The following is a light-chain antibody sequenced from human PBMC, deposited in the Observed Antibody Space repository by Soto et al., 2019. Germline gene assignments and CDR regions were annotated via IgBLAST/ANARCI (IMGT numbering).Light chain of an antibody. CDR2: GAS. Sequence: EIVLTQSPGTLSLSPGERATLSCRASQSVSSSYLAWYQQKPGQAPRLLIYGASSRATGIPDRFSGSGSGTDFTLTISRLEPEDFAVDYCQQYGSSPLSFGRGTRVYIK. CDR1: QSVSSSY. J-gene: IGKJ3*01. V-gene: IGKV3-20*01. CDR3: QQYGSSPLS.